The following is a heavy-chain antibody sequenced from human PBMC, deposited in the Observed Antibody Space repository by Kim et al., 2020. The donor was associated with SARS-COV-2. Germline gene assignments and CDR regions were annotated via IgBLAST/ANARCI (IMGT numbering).Heavy chain of an antibody. J-gene: IGHJ4*02. D-gene: IGHD3-9*01. Sequence: GRFTISRDNSKNTMYLQMNSLRAEDTAVYYCARVGGGRYFDWLPNYYFDYWGQGTLVTVSS. CDR3: ARVGGGRYFDWLPNYYFDY. V-gene: IGHV3-53*01.